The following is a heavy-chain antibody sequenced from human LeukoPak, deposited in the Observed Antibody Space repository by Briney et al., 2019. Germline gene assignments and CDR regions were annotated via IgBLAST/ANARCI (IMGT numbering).Heavy chain of an antibody. D-gene: IGHD3-22*01. CDR2: ISGSGGST. CDR1: GFTFNNYA. Sequence: GGSLRLSCAASGFTFNNYAMSWVRQAPGKGPEWLSAISGSGGSTTNADSAKGRFTTSRDNSKSTLYLKMNSLRAEDTAIYYCAKIFHTDGYYLGEHLFDAWGQGTLVTVSS. J-gene: IGHJ5*02. CDR3: AKIFHTDGYYLGEHLFDA. V-gene: IGHV3-23*01.